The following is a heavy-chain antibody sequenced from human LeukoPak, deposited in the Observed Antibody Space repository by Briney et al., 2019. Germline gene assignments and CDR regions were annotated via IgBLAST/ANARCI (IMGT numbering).Heavy chain of an antibody. D-gene: IGHD2-15*01. CDR2: ISYDGSNK. CDR1: GFAFSSYA. CDR3: ARAWERYCSGGSCKEPIDY. J-gene: IGHJ4*02. Sequence: GGSLRLSCAASGFAFSSYAMHWVRQAPGKGLEWVAVISYDGSNKYYADSVKGRFTISRDNSKNTLYLQMNSLGAEDTAVYYCARAWERYCSGGSCKEPIDYWGQGTLVTVSS. V-gene: IGHV3-30-3*01.